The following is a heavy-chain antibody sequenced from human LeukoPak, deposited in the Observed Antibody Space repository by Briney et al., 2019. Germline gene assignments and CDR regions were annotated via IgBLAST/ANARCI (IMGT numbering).Heavy chain of an antibody. J-gene: IGHJ6*03. CDR3: ARDLEYGDYVFYYYYMDV. CDR2: ISYDGSNK. D-gene: IGHD4-17*01. Sequence: GGSLRLSCAASGFTFSSYAMHWVRQAPGKGLEWVALISYDGSNKYYADSVKGRFTISRDNSKNTLYLQMNSLRIEDTAVYYCARDLEYGDYVFYYYYMDVWGKGTTVTVSS. CDR1: GFTFSSYA. V-gene: IGHV3-30*04.